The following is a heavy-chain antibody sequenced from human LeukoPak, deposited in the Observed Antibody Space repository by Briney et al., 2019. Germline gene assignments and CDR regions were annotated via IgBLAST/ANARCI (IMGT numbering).Heavy chain of an antibody. V-gene: IGHV4-39*01. CDR1: GGSISSRSYY. J-gene: IGHJ6*03. CDR2: IYYSGST. CDR3: ARHGYYGSGSSWIYYYYMDV. Sequence: PSETLSLTCTVSGGSISSRSYYWGWIRQPPGKGLEWIGSIYYSGSTYYNPSLQSRVTISVDTSKYQFSLKLSSVTAADTAVYYCARHGYYGSGSSWIYYYYMDVWGKGTTVTISS. D-gene: IGHD3-10*01.